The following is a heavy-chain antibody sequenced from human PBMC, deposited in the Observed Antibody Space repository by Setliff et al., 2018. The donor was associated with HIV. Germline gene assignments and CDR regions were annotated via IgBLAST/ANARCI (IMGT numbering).Heavy chain of an antibody. Sequence: PGGSLRLSCAASGFAFSDYYMSWVRQAPGKGLEWLAYISSRGTTIYYADSVKGRFSIPRDNAKNTLYLQMNSLRAEDTAVYYCAREGTGGSSDRDCWGQGTLVTVSS. D-gene: IGHD1-26*01. CDR3: AREGTGGSSDRDC. CDR2: ISSRGTTI. V-gene: IGHV3-11*01. J-gene: IGHJ4*02. CDR1: GFAFSDYY.